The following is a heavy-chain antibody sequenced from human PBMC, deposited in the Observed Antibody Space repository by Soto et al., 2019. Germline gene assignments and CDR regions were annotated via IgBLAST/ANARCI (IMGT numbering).Heavy chain of an antibody. V-gene: IGHV4-31*03. CDR1: GGSISGGSYY. CDR3: ARDNCSGGRCYFDY. CDR2: ISYIGGT. Sequence: QEQLQETGPGLVKPSQTLSLTCTVSGGSISGGSYYWSWIRQHPRTGLEWIGYISYIGGTYYSPSLKSRVMISVDPSKSQFSLKLSSVTAADTAVYYCARDNCSGGRCYFDYWGQGTLVTVSS. D-gene: IGHD2-15*01. J-gene: IGHJ4*02.